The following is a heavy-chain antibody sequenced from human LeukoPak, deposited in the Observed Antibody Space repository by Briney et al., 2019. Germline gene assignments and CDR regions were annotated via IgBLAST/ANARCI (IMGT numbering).Heavy chain of an antibody. Sequence: SETLSLTCTVSGGSISSSSYYWGWIRQPPGKGLEWIGSIYYSGSTYYNPSLKSRVTISVDTSKNQFSLELSSVTAADTAVYYCARDSLGRYGSGSEFDYWGQGTLVTVSS. J-gene: IGHJ4*02. CDR3: ARDSLGRYGSGSEFDY. CDR2: IYYSGST. CDR1: GGSISSSSYY. V-gene: IGHV4-39*07. D-gene: IGHD3-10*01.